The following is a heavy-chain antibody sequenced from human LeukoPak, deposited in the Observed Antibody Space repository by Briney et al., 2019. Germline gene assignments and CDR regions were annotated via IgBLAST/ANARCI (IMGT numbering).Heavy chain of an antibody. CDR2: ISSSGSTI. CDR1: GFTFSDYY. V-gene: IGHV3-11*01. J-gene: IGHJ4*02. CDR3: AKDKKKNGYFDY. Sequence: GGSLRLSCAASGFTFSDYYMSWIRQAPGKGLEWVSYISSSGSTIYYTGYVKGRFTTSSDNAKNSLYLQMNSLRAEDTALYYNAKDKKKNGYFDYWGQGTLVTVSS.